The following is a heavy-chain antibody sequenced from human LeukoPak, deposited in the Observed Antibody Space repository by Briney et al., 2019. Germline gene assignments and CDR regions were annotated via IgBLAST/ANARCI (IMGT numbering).Heavy chain of an antibody. J-gene: IGHJ4*02. V-gene: IGHV1-18*03. CDR1: GYSFVLYG. CDR3: ARDENYGIFFNVDY. D-gene: IGHD4-17*01. Sequence: ASVKVSCKASGYSFVLYGISWVRQAPGEGPEWMGWISGSTGDTDYAQKFQGRVTMTADTSSSTAYMELRSLRLDDMAVYYCARDENYGIFFNVDYRGQGTLVTVSS. CDR2: ISGSTGDT.